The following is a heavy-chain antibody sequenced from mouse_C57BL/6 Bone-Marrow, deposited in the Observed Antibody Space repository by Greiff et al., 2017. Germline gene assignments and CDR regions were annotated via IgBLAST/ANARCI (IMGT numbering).Heavy chain of an antibody. D-gene: IGHD1-1*01. CDR1: GFTFSSYG. CDR2: ISSGGSYT. CDR3: ASLYGSSYYAMDY. J-gene: IGHJ4*01. Sequence: EVKLVESGGDLVKPGGSLKLSCAASGFTFSSYGMSWVRQTPDKRLEWVATISSGGSYTYYPDSVKGRFTISRDNAKNTLYLQMSSLKSEDTAMYYCASLYGSSYYAMDYWGQGTSVTVSS. V-gene: IGHV5-6*01.